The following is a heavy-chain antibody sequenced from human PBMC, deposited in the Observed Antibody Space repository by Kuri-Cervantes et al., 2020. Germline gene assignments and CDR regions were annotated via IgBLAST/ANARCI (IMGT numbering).Heavy chain of an antibody. CDR3: ASWRDSGFDSVSYDTFYV. D-gene: IGHD5-12*01. Sequence: GESLKISCAASGFTFSTYTMSWVRQAPGKGLEWVSSIISSSDYRYNADSVKGRFSISRDNSKNTLYLQMDSLRPEDTAVYYCASWRDSGFDSVSYDTFYVWGQGTMVTVSS. CDR2: IISSSDYR. CDR1: GFTFSTYT. J-gene: IGHJ3*01. V-gene: IGHV3-21*01.